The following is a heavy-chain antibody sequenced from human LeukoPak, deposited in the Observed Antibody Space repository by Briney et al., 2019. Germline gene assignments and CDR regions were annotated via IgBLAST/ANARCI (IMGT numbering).Heavy chain of an antibody. Sequence: PSETLSLTCTVSGGSISSSSYYWGWIRQPPGKGLEWIGSIYYSGSTYYNPSLKSRVTISVDTSKNQFSLKLSSVTAADTAVYYCAGVSSRGFDPWGQGTLVTVSS. CDR1: GGSISSSSYY. J-gene: IGHJ5*02. CDR3: AGVSSRGFDP. V-gene: IGHV4-39*07. CDR2: IYYSGST. D-gene: IGHD3-10*01.